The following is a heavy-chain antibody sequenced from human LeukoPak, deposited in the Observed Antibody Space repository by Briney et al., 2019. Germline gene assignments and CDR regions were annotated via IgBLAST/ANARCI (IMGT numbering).Heavy chain of an antibody. D-gene: IGHD3-22*01. CDR1: GFNFRSYW. CDR2: INSDDTDT. J-gene: IGHJ4*02. V-gene: IGHV3-74*01. Sequence: PGGSLRLSCAACGFNFRSYWMQWVRQVPGKGLVWVARINSDDTDTYADSVKGRFTISRDNANNMLYLQMNSLKADDTAVYYCTRDAGHCHSSGCWKPSDYWGQGALVTVSS. CDR3: TRDAGHCHSSGCWKPSDY.